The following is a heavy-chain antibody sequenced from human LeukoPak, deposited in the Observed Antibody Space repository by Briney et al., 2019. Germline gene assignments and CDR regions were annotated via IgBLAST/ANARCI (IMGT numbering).Heavy chain of an antibody. CDR1: GFTIDNYA. Sequence: GGSLRLSCAASGFTIDNYAMSWVRQAPGKGLEWVSGISWNGGSTGNADSVKGGFTISRNNAKNSLLLRMNRLGAEATALYHCASDEWNDRSSAFDVWGQGTVVTVSS. D-gene: IGHD1-1*01. CDR2: ISWNGGST. J-gene: IGHJ3*01. CDR3: ASDEWNDRSSAFDV. V-gene: IGHV3-20*01.